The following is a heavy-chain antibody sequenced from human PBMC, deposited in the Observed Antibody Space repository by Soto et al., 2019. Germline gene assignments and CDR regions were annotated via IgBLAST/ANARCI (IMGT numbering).Heavy chain of an antibody. J-gene: IGHJ4*02. Sequence: EVQLVESGGGLVQPGRSLRLSCTTSGFTLANYAMSWFRQAPGKGLEWLGFIRSKAHGRTPEYVASVKGRFTFSRDDSNGIAYLQMNSLKTEDTAVYYCSRDGDDILTGWDFDYWGQGTLVTVSS. CDR3: SRDGDDILTGWDFDY. CDR1: GFTLANYA. V-gene: IGHV3-49*03. D-gene: IGHD3-9*01. CDR2: IRSKAHGRTP.